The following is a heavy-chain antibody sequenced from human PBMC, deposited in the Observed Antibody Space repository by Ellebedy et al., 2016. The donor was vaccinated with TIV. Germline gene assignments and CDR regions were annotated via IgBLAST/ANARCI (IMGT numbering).Heavy chain of an antibody. CDR2: IYKSGRNT. Sequence: GESLKISCAASGFAFSSYAMSWVRQAPGKGLEWVSTIYKSGRNTYYADSAKGRSTSSRDNSKNTLYLQVNSLRAEDTAVYYCAYLNGHAFDTWGQGTMVTVSS. CDR3: AYLNGHAFDT. J-gene: IGHJ3*02. D-gene: IGHD2-8*01. CDR1: GFAFSSYA. V-gene: IGHV3-23*05.